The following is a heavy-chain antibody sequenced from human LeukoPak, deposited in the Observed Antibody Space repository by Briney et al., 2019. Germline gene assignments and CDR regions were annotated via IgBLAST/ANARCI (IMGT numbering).Heavy chain of an antibody. Sequence: GGSLRLSCAASGFTFTNYAMNWVRQAPGKGLEWVSSITYSSTYMYYADSVKGRFTISRDNAKNSLYLQMNSLRAEDTAVYYCARGDCSSTSCYFRHNWFDPWGQGTLVTVSS. V-gene: IGHV3-21*01. J-gene: IGHJ5*02. CDR1: GFTFTNYA. CDR3: ARGDCSSTSCYFRHNWFDP. CDR2: ITYSSTYM. D-gene: IGHD2-2*01.